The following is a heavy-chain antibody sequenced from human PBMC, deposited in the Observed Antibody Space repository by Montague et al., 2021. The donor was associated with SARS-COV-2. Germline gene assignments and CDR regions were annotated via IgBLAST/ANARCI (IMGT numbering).Heavy chain of an antibody. V-gene: IGHV4-59*02. J-gene: IGHJ4*02. Sequence: SETLSLTCSVSGDSVNRNYWSWVRQPPGKGLEWLGYIFYSGSTYNPSLNSRVTMSIDTSKNHFYLNLISVTAADTAVYYCANASRGYGGDFDSWGQGTLVIVSS. D-gene: IGHD4-23*01. CDR1: GDSVNRNY. CDR3: ANASRGYGGDFDS. CDR2: IFYSGST.